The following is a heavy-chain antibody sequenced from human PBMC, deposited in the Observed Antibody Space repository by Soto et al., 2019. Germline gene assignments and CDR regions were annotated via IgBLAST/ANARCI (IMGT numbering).Heavy chain of an antibody. CDR3: AKRRGYSNGEFDY. CDR2: ITAYNGNT. CDR1: GYTFTSYG. V-gene: IGHV1-18*01. D-gene: IGHD5-18*01. J-gene: IGHJ4*02. Sequence: QVQLVQSGAEVKKPGASVKVSCKASGYTFTSYGISWVRQAPGQGLEWMGWITAYNGNTNYAQKLQGRVTTTTDTSTRTSYIELRSLRSDDTAVYYCAKRRGYSNGEFDYWGQGTLVTVSS.